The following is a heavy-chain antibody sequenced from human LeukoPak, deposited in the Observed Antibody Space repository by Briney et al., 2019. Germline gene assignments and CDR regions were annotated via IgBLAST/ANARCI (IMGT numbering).Heavy chain of an antibody. CDR1: GYTFTGYY. CDR3: ARDNQAAGYSSGWYMFDY. Sequence: ASVKVSCKASGYTFTGYYMHWVRQAPGQGLEWMGWINPNSGGTNYAQKFQGRATMTRDTSISTAYMELSRLRSDDTAVYYCARDNQAAGYSSGWYMFDYWGQGTLVTVSP. V-gene: IGHV1-2*02. D-gene: IGHD6-19*01. J-gene: IGHJ4*02. CDR2: INPNSGGT.